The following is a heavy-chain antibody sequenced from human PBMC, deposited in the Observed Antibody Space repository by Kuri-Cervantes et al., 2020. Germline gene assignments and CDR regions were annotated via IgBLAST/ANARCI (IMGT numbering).Heavy chain of an antibody. CDR3: ARELGYCTGGVCP. J-gene: IGHJ5*02. V-gene: IGHV3-30*01. CDR2: ISYDGSNK. CDR1: GFTFSSYA. D-gene: IGHD2-8*02. Sequence: SLKISCAASGFTFSSYAMHWVRQAPGKGLEWVAVISYDGSNKYYADSVKGRFTISRDNSKNTLYLQMNSLRAEDTAVYYCARELGYCTGGVCPWGQGTLVTVSS.